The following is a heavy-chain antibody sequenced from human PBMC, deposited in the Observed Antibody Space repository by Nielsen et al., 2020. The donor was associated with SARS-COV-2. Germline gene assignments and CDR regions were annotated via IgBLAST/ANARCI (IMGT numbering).Heavy chain of an antibody. CDR2: ISWNSGSI. V-gene: IGHV3-9*01. CDR1: GFTFSDYY. J-gene: IGHJ4*02. CDR3: AKILSSEVDDY. Sequence: GGSLRLSCAASGFTFSDYYMSWIRQAPGKGLEWVSGISWNSGSIGYADSVKGRFTISRGNAKNSLYLQMNSLRAEDTALYYCAKILSSEVDDYWGQGTLVTVSS.